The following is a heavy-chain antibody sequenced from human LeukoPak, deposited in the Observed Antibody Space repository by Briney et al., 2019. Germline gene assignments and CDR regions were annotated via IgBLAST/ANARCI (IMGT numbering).Heavy chain of an antibody. CDR1: GYTFTGYY. CDR3: ARAVAGYLKPFDY. CDR2: INPNSGGT. V-gene: IGHV1-2*02. J-gene: IGHJ4*02. D-gene: IGHD6-19*01. Sequence: GASVKVSCKASGYTFTGYYMHWVRQAPGQGLEWIGWINPNSGGTNYAQKFQGRVTMTRDTSISTAYMELSRLRSDDTAVYYCARAVAGYLKPFDYWGQGTLVTVSS.